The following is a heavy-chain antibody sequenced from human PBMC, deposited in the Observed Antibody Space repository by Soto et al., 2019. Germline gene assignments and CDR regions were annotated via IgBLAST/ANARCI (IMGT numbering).Heavy chain of an antibody. J-gene: IGHJ6*02. CDR1: GGSISSGGYS. V-gene: IGHV4-30-2*01. D-gene: IGHD4-17*01. CDR3: ARAHYGDYGYGMDV. Sequence: PSETLSLTCAVSGGSISSGGYSWSWIRQPPGKGLEWIGYIYHSGSTYYNPSLKSRVTISVDRSKNQFSLKLSSVTAADTAVYYCARAHYGDYGYGMDVWGQGTMVNVSS. CDR2: IYHSGST.